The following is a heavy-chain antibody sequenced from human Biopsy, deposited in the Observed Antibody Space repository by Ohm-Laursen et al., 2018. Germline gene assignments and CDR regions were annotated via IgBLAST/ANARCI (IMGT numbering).Heavy chain of an antibody. V-gene: IGHV1-2*02. D-gene: IGHD3-10*01. CDR2: VNPNSGAT. Sequence: SVKVSCKASGYTFTDYSLHWVRQAPGQGLEWMGWVNPNSGATNYAQKFQGRVTMTSDTSISTAYIELRRLISDDTAVYFCARDRMVTIITLVRADAFDIWGQGTLVSISS. CDR1: GYTFTDYS. J-gene: IGHJ3*02. CDR3: ARDRMVTIITLVRADAFDI.